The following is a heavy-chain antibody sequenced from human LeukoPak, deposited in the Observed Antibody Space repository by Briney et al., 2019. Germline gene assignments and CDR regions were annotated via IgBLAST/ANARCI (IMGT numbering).Heavy chain of an antibody. CDR1: GYTFTSYG. J-gene: IGHJ6*02. V-gene: IGHV1-69*13. D-gene: IGHD2-15*01. CDR3: ARVKGYCSGGSCYSDYYYGMDV. Sequence: SVKVSCKASGYTFTSYGNSWVRQAPGQGLEWMGGIIPIFGTANYAQKFQGRVTITADESTSTAYMELSSLRSEDTAVYYCARVKGYCSGGSCYSDYYYGMDVWGQGTTVTVSS. CDR2: IIPIFGTA.